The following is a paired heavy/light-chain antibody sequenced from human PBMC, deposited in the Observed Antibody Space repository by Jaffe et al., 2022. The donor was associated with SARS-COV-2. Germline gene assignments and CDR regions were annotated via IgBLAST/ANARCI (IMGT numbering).Light chain of an antibody. CDR2: DVT. CDR3: SSYTGSTSPRV. J-gene: IGLJ3*02. CDR1: SSDIGTYNY. Sequence: QSALTQPASVSGSPGQSITISCTGTSSDIGTYNYVSWYQQHPGKAPKLMIHDVTTRPSGVSHRFSGSKSGNTASLTISGLQPEDEADYYCSSYTGSTSPRVFGGGTKLTVL. V-gene: IGLV2-14*01.
Heavy chain of an antibody. D-gene: IGHD5-12*01. CDR3: ARDGYNEQRWFDP. V-gene: IGHV4-59*01. J-gene: IGHJ5*02. CDR1: GGSISNYY. Sequence: QVQLQESGPGLVKPSETLSLTCTVSGGSISNYYWSWIRQPPGKGLEWIGYVHYSGSTNYNPSLKSRVTISRDTSKNQFSLKLTSVTAADTAVYYCARDGYNEQRWFDPWGQGTLVTVSS. CDR2: VHYSGST.